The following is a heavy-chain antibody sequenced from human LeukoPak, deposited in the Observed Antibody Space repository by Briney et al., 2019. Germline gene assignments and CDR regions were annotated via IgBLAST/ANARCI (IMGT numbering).Heavy chain of an antibody. Sequence: SVKVSCKASGGTFSSYAISWVRQAPGQGLEWMGGIIPIFGTANYAQKFQGRVTITADESTSTAYMELSSLRSEDTAVYYCARVSIATALGQSPDYWGQGTLVTVSS. CDR2: IIPIFGTA. D-gene: IGHD6-6*01. V-gene: IGHV1-69*13. J-gene: IGHJ4*02. CDR1: GGTFSSYA. CDR3: ARVSIATALGQSPDY.